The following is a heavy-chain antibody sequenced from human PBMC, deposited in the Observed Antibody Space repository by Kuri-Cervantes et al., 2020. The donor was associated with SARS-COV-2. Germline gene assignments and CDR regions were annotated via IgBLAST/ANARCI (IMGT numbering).Heavy chain of an antibody. D-gene: IGHD6-6*01. J-gene: IGHJ5*02. V-gene: IGHV3-9*01. CDR1: GSTFDDYA. CDR3: AKDIRGQFVGGVGWFDP. Sequence: SLKISCAASGSTFDDYAMHWVRQAPGKGLEWVPGISWNSGSIGYADSVKGRFTISRDKAKNSLYLQMNSLRAEDTALYYCAKDIRGQFVGGVGWFDPWGQGTLVTVSS. CDR2: ISWNSGSI.